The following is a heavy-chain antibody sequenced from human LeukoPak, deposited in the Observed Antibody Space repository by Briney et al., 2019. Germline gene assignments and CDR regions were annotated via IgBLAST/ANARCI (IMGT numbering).Heavy chain of an antibody. Sequence: SETLSLTCTVSGGSISSYYWSWIRQPAGKGLEWIGRIYTSGSTNYNPSLKSRVTMSVDTSKNQFSLKLSSVTAADTAVYYCARGGWAYGDPYYFDYWGQGTLVTVSS. CDR3: ARGGWAYGDPYYFDY. V-gene: IGHV4-4*07. CDR2: IYTSGST. D-gene: IGHD4-17*01. J-gene: IGHJ4*02. CDR1: GGSISSYY.